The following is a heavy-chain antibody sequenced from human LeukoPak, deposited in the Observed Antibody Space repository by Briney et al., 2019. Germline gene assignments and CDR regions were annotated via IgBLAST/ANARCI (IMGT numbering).Heavy chain of an antibody. CDR3: ARGRPHGSDY. V-gene: IGHV3-74*01. D-gene: IGHD2-15*01. CDR1: GFSFSSYW. CDR2: ISSDGSST. J-gene: IGHJ4*02. Sequence: GGSLRLSCAASGFSFSSYWMNWVRQAPGKGLVWVSRISSDGSSTNYADSVKGRFTIFRDNAKNTLYLQMNSLRVEDTAVYYCARGRPHGSDYWGQGTLVTVSS.